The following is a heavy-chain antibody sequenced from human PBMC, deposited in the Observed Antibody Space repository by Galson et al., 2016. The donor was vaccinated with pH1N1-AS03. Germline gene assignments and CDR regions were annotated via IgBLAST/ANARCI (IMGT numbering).Heavy chain of an antibody. CDR2: INPNNGVT. CDR3: ARDPLGPCPSATCATTYYFDMDV. Sequence: SVKVSCKASGYIFTGFHVHWVRQAPGQGLEWMGWINPNNGVTNYAQKLEAWVTMTGDTSISTAYLELYGLQSDDTAVYYGARDPLGPCPSATCATTYYFDMDVWGQGTTFIVSS. D-gene: IGHD1-26*01. CDR1: GYIFTGFH. V-gene: IGHV1-2*04. J-gene: IGHJ6*02.